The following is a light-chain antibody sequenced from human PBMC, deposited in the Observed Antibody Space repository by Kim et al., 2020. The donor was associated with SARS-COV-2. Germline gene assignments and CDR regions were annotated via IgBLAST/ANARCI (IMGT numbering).Light chain of an antibody. V-gene: IGKV3-15*01. CDR1: QTVSRN. J-gene: IGKJ1*01. CDR2: GAS. Sequence: SPGERATLSCRASQTVSRNLAWYQQKPGQVPRLLIYGASTRATGIPARFSGSGSETEFTLTISSLQSEDFAVYYCQHYNNWPPWTFGQGTKVEIK. CDR3: QHYNNWPPWT.